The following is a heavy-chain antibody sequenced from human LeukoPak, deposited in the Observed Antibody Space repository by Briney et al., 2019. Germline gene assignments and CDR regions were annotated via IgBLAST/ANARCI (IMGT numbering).Heavy chain of an antibody. CDR3: AKDRGSGWGIDY. V-gene: IGHV3-11*01. D-gene: IGHD6-19*01. CDR1: GFTFSDYY. Sequence: PGGSLRLSCAASGFTFSDYYMSWIRQAPGKGLEWVSCVSSSGSTIYYADSVKGRLTISRDNAKNSLHLQMNSLRAEDTAVYHCAKDRGSGWGIDYWGQGTLVTVSS. CDR2: VSSSGSTI. J-gene: IGHJ4*02.